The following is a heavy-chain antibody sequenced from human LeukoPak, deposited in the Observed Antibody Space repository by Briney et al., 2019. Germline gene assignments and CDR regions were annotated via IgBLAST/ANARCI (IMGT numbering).Heavy chain of an antibody. D-gene: IGHD7-27*01. CDR3: ARDYTGGWNDY. CDR2: IFPSGGEI. J-gene: IGHJ4*02. CDR1: GFTFSTFA. Sequence: GGSLRLSCAASGFTFSTFAMIWVRQPPGKGLEWVSSIFPSGGEIHYADSVKGRFTISRDNAKNSLYLQMTSLRAEDTAVYYCARDYTGGWNDYWGQGTLVTVSS. V-gene: IGHV3-21*01.